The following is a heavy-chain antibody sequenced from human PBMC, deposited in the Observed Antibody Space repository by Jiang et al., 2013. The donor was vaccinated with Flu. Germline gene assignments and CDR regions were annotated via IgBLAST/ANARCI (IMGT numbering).Heavy chain of an antibody. V-gene: IGHV7-4-1*02. CDR3: AREGGYCSGGSCYYLNQQLDY. CDR1: YTFTSYA. D-gene: IGHD2-15*01. CDR2: INTNTGNP. J-gene: IGHJ4*02. Sequence: YTFTSYAMNWVRQAPGQGLEWMGWINTNTGNPTYAQGFTGRFVFSLDTSVSTAYLQISSLKAEDTAVYYCAREGGYCSGGSCYYLNQQLDYWGQGTLVTVSS.